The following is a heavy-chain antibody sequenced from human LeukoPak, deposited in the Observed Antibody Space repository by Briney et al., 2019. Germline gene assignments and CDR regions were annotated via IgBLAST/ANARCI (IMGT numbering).Heavy chain of an antibody. D-gene: IGHD6-13*01. V-gene: IGHV3-30-3*01. Sequence: GGSLRLSCAASGFTFIYYAMHWVRQAPAKGLEWVAVISSDGNNKYYADSVKGRFTISRDNSKNTLYLQMNSLRAEDTAVYYCARAYSSSWYMYYFDYWGQGTLVTVSS. CDR1: GFTFIYYA. CDR3: ARAYSSSWYMYYFDY. J-gene: IGHJ4*02. CDR2: ISSDGNNK.